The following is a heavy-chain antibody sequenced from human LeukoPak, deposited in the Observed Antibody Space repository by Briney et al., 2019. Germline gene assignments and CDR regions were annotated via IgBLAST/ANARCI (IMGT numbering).Heavy chain of an antibody. V-gene: IGHV3-23*01. J-gene: IGHJ6*02. CDR2: ISGSGGTT. D-gene: IGHD1-14*01. CDR1: GFTFNNYA. CDR3: AKVSGGGLYYDGMDV. Sequence: GSLRLSCAASGFTFNNYAMNWVRQAPGKGLEWVSVISGSGGTTYYADSVKGRFTISRDSSKNTLYLQMNSLRAEDTAVYYCAKVSGGGLYYDGMDVWGQGTTVTVSS.